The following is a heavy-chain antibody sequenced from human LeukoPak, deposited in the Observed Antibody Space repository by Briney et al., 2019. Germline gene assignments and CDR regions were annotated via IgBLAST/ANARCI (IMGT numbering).Heavy chain of an antibody. V-gene: IGHV1-18*01. J-gene: IGHJ5*02. CDR2: ISGYNGHT. D-gene: IGHD3-10*01. CDR3: ARDSREVLLWFGEFSP. Sequence: ASVKVSCKASGYTFTSSGISWVRQAPGQGLEWMGWISGYNGHTKYVQKFQGRATMTTDTSTSTAYMELRRLRSDDTAVYYCARDSREVLLWFGEFSPWGQGTLVTVSS. CDR1: GYTFTSSG.